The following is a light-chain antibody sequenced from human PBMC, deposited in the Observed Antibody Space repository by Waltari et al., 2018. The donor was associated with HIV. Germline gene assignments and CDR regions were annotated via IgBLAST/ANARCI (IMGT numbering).Light chain of an antibody. CDR2: QDH. CDR3: QTTDTNGVVV. Sequence: SSALTQTPSVSVSPGQTATITCSGEAFPSRYAHWYHKRAGQAPFLGIYQDHKRPSGIPDRCSGSSAGTVLTLTIIGVQTEDEGDYYCQTTDTNGVVVFGGGTKVTVL. J-gene: IGLJ2*01. CDR1: AFPSRY. V-gene: IGLV3-25*03.